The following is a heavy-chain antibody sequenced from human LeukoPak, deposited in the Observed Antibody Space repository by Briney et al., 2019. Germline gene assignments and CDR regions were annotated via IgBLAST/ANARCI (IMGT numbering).Heavy chain of an antibody. CDR3: ATPVPHGSDPSLYYYYMDV. D-gene: IGHD3-10*01. V-gene: IGHV3-74*01. Sequence: GGSLRLSCAASGFTFSSYWMHWVRQAPGKGLVWVSRISSDGSRTTYADSVKGRFTISRDNAKNTLYLQMNSLRAEDTAVYFCATPVPHGSDPSLYYYYMDVWGKGTTVTIAS. J-gene: IGHJ6*03. CDR2: ISSDGSRT. CDR1: GFTFSSYW.